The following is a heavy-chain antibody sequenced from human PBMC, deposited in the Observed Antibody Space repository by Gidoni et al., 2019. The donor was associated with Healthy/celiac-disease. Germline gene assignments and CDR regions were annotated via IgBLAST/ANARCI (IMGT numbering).Heavy chain of an antibody. CDR3: ARVYYYDSSGRKSSYYFDY. V-gene: IGHV1-69*01. Sequence: GTANYAQKFQGRVTITADESTSTAYMELSSLRSEDTAVYYCARVYYYDSSGRKSSYYFDYWGQGTLVTVSS. CDR2: GTA. J-gene: IGHJ4*02. D-gene: IGHD3-22*01.